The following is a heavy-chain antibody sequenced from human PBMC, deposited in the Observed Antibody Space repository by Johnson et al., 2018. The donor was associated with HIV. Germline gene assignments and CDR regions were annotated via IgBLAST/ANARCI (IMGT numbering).Heavy chain of an antibody. CDR1: GFTLSSSA. V-gene: IGHV3-30-3*01. Sequence: QVQLVESGGGVVQPGRSLRLSCEASGFTLSSSAFHWVRQAPGKGLEWVAVISYAGSNKYYADSVKGRFTISRDNSRNTMYLQMSNLRTEETAVYYCAKGKAQEGWIQLWSYAFDFWGRGTMVTVSS. J-gene: IGHJ3*01. CDR3: AKGKAQEGWIQLWSYAFDF. D-gene: IGHD5-18*01. CDR2: ISYAGSNK.